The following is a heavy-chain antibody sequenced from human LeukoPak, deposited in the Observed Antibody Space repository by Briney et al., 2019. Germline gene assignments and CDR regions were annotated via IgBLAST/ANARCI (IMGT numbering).Heavy chain of an antibody. CDR3: ARHSPKGITMIYPLYYFDY. D-gene: IGHD3-22*01. CDR1: GFTFSSYE. CDR2: ISSSGSTI. V-gene: IGHV3-48*03. J-gene: IGHJ4*02. Sequence: GGSLRLSCAASGFTFSSYEMNWVRQAPGKGLEWVSYISSSGSTIYYADSVKGRFTISRDNAKNSLYLQMNSLRAEDTAVYYCARHSPKGITMIYPLYYFDYWGQGTWSPSPQ.